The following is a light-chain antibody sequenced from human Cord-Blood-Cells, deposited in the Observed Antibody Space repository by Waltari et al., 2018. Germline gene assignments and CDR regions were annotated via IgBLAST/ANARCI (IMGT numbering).Light chain of an antibody. Sequence: IVLTQSPATLSLSPGESATLSCRASQSVSSYLAWYQQKHGQPPRLLIYEASDTATGIPARFSGSGCRTYFTLTIRSLRPEDFAVYSCQQRNNWHPFPFGPGTKVDIK. J-gene: IGKJ3*01. CDR1: QSVSSY. V-gene: IGKV3-11*01. CDR3: QQRNNWHPFP. CDR2: EAS.